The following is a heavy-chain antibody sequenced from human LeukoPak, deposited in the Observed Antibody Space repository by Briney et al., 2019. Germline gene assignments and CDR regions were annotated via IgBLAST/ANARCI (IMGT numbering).Heavy chain of an antibody. CDR2: ISYSGST. Sequence: SETLSLTCTVSGGSISNYYWSWIRQPPGKGLEYIGYISYSGSTNYNPSLKSRVTISMDTSKSQLSLKLSSVTAADTAVYYCARHSAVVALDYWGQGTLVTVSS. CDR3: ARHSAVVALDY. V-gene: IGHV4-59*08. J-gene: IGHJ4*02. CDR1: GGSISNYY. D-gene: IGHD2-15*01.